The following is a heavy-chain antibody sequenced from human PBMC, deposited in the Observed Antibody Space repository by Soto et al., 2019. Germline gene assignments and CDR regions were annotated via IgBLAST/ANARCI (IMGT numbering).Heavy chain of an antibody. V-gene: IGHV4-34*01. D-gene: IGHD2-8*02. CDR1: GGSFSGYY. CDR3: ATDKITGHADY. J-gene: IGHJ4*02. CDR2: INHSGST. Sequence: QVQLQQWGAGLLKPSETLSLTCAVYGGSFSGYYWTWILQPPGTGLEWIGEINHSGSTNYNPSLNSRVPISVVTPKNEFSPRLTSVTAADTTVLNCATDKITGHADYWVQGTLVTVSS.